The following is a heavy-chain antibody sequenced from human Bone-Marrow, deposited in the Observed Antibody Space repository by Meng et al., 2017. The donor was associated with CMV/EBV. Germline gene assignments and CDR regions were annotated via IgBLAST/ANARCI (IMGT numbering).Heavy chain of an antibody. J-gene: IGHJ4*02. CDR3: ARAPSWGYFVY. Sequence: SETLSLTCTVSGGSVSSGSYYWSWIRQPPGKGLEWIGYIYYSGSTNYNPSLKSRVTISVDTSKNQFSLQLSSVTAADTAVYYFARAPSWGYFVYWGQGTLVTVSS. CDR1: GGSVSSGSYY. D-gene: IGHD7-27*01. V-gene: IGHV4-61*01. CDR2: IYYSGST.